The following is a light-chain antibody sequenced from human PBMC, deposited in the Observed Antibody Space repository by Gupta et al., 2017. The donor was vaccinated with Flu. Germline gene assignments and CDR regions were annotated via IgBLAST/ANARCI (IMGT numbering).Light chain of an antibody. V-gene: IGKV4-1*01. Sequence: DIVMTQSPDSLAVSLGEMATINCKSSQNLLYNSNSNNYLAWFQQKPGQPPKLLIYWESTRESGVPDRFSGSGSGTAFTLTLSSLHADALAISYCHQSYGTPFTFCLVTTVYLK. CDR3: HQSYGTPFT. CDR1: QNLLYNSNSNNY. J-gene: IGKJ3*01. CDR2: WES.